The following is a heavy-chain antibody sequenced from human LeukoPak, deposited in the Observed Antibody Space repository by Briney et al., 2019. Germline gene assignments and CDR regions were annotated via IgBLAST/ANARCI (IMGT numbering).Heavy chain of an antibody. V-gene: IGHV1-69*04. J-gene: IGHJ4*02. CDR3: ATDDSSGYYG. CDR1: GGTFSSYA. Sequence: SVKVSCKASGGTFSSYAISWVRQAPGQGLEWMGRIIPILGIANYAQKFQGRVTMTEDTSTDTAYMELSSLRSEDTAVYYCATDDSSGYYGWGQGTLVTVSS. CDR2: IIPILGIA. D-gene: IGHD3-22*01.